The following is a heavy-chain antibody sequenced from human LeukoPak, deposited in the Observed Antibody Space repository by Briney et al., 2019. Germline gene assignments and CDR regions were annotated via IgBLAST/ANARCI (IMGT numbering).Heavy chain of an antibody. J-gene: IGHJ6*03. CDR3: ARFSGSYRAYYYYMDV. CDR2: IYYSGST. V-gene: IGHV4-59*01. D-gene: IGHD1-26*01. CDR1: GGSISSYY. Sequence: SKTLSLTCTVSGGSISSYYWSWIRQPPGKGLEWIGYIYYSGSTNYNPSLKSRVTISVDTSKNQFSLKLSSVTAADTAVYYCARFSGSYRAYYYYMDVWGKGTTVTVSS.